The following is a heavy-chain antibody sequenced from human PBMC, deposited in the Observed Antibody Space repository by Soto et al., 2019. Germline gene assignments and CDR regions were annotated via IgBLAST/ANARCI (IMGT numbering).Heavy chain of an antibody. D-gene: IGHD6-6*01. CDR3: ARRTYIAAPGYYYYGMDV. V-gene: IGHV5-51*01. J-gene: IGHJ6*02. CDR2: IHPGDSDT. CDR1: GYSFTSYW. Sequence: PGESLKISCKGSGYSFTSYWIGWVRQMPGKGLEWMGIIHPGDSDTRYSPSFQGQVTISADKSISTAYLQWSSLKASDTAMYYCARRTYIAAPGYYYYGMDVWGQGTTVTVSS.